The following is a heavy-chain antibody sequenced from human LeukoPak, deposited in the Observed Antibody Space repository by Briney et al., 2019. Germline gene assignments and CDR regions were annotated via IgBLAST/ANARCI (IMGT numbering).Heavy chain of an antibody. CDR1: GFTFSGSA. CDR3: TRPHPSCTGGVCFWD. D-gene: IGHD2-8*02. CDR2: IRSEANSYAT. Sequence: GGSLKLSRAASGFTFSGSAIQWVRQASGKGLEWVGRIRSEANSYATAYAASVRGRFTISRDDSKYTAYLQMNSLKTEDTAVYYCTRPHPSCTGGVCFWDWGQGTLVTVSS. V-gene: IGHV3-73*01. J-gene: IGHJ1*01.